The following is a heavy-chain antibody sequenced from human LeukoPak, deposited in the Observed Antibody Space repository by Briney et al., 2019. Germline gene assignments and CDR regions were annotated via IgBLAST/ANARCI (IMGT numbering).Heavy chain of an antibody. CDR1: GFTFSSYT. J-gene: IGHJ4*02. Sequence: GGSLRLSCEASGFTFSSYTMTWVRQAPGKGLEWVSDISASGGSTHYADSVKGRFTISRDNSKNTLYLQMNSLRAEDTAVYYCAKPARTDYADYWGQGTLVTVSS. D-gene: IGHD1-14*01. CDR2: ISASGGST. V-gene: IGHV3-23*01. CDR3: AKPARTDYADY.